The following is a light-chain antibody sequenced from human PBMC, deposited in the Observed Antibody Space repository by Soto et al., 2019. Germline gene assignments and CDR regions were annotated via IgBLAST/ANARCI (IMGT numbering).Light chain of an antibody. CDR2: AAS. CDR3: QQSYSTPYT. Sequence: DIEMTQSPSSLSASVGDRVTLTCRASQSISSDLNWYHQKPGKAPKLLIYAASSLQSGVPSRFSGSGSGTDFTLTISSLQPEDFATYYCQQSYSTPYTFGEGTKLEIK. V-gene: IGKV1-39*01. J-gene: IGKJ2*01. CDR1: QSISSD.